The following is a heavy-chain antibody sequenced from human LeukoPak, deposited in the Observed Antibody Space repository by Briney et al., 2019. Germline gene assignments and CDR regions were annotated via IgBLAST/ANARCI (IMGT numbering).Heavy chain of an antibody. D-gene: IGHD1-26*01. CDR3: AKKGSDAMDV. CDR2: ISYDGSSR. Sequence: PGGSLRLSCAASGFTFSNYAMHWVRQAPGEGLEWVAVISYDGSSRYYADSVKGRFTISRDNSKNTLYLQMNSLRGEDTAVYYCAKKGSDAMDVWGQGTTVTVPS. J-gene: IGHJ6*02. CDR1: GFTFSNYA. V-gene: IGHV3-30*18.